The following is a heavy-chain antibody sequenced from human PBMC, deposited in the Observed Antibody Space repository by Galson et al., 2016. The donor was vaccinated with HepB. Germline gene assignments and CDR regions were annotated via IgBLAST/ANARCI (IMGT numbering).Heavy chain of an antibody. CDR2: INTDGNVT. CDR3: ARERAAGGYLDAFDI. D-gene: IGHD6-13*01. J-gene: IGHJ3*02. Sequence: SLRLSCAASGFTFSNYWMHWVRQAPGKGLVWVSRINTDGNVTTYADSVKGRFTISRDNAKNAVYLQMHSLRAEDTAVDYCARERAAGGYLDAFDIWGQGTMVTVSS. V-gene: IGHV3-74*01. CDR1: GFTFSNYW.